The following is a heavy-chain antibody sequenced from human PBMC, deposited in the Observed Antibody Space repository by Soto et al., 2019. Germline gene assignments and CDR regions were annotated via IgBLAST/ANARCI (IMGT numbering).Heavy chain of an antibody. CDR1: GYTFTSYG. V-gene: IGHV1-18*01. J-gene: IGHJ6*02. CDR2: ISAYYGNT. Sequence: ASVKVSFKASGYTFTSYGISWVRQAPGQGLEWMGWISAYYGNTNYAQKLQGRVTMTTDTSTSTAYMELRSLRSDDTAVYYCARGLYVYYYYYGMDVWGQGTTVTVSS. CDR3: ARGLYVYYYYYGMDV. D-gene: IGHD3-16*01.